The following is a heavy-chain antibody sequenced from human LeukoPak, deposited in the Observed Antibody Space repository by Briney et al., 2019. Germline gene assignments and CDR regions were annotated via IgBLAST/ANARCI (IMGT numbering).Heavy chain of an antibody. Sequence: SETLSLTCTVSGDSINSNYWSWIRQPPGKGLEWIGYIYDSGSTDYNPSLKSRVTISLDTSKNQFSLKLSSVTAADTAVYYCARGYSGYDLSYFDYWGQGTLVTVSS. J-gene: IGHJ4*02. CDR1: GDSINSNY. D-gene: IGHD5-12*01. CDR3: ARGYSGYDLSYFDY. V-gene: IGHV4-59*12. CDR2: IYDSGST.